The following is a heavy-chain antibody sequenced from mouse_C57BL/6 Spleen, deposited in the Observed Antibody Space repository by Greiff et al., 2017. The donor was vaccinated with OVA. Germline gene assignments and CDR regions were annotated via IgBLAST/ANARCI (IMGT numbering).Heavy chain of an antibody. CDR2: ISYDGSN. Sequence: DVQLQESGPGLVKPSQSLSLTCSVTGYSITSGYYWNWIRQFPGNKLEWMGYISYDGSNNYNPSLKNRISITRDTSKNQFFLKLNSVTTEDTATYYCAREGNDYDVGNFDYWGQGTTLTVSS. V-gene: IGHV3-6*01. CDR1: GYSITSGYY. D-gene: IGHD2-4*01. J-gene: IGHJ2*01. CDR3: AREGNDYDVGNFDY.